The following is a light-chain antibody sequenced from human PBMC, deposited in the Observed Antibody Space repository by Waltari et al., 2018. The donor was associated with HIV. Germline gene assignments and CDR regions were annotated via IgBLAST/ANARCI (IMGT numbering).Light chain of an antibody. J-gene: IGKJ1*01. CDR1: QSVGSS. Sequence: EIVMTQSPVILSVSPGERATLSCRASQSVGSSVAWYQQKPGQTPRLLIYSASTRATGIPARFSGSGSGTEFTLTISSLQSADFAVYYCQQYNNWPPWTFGQGTKVEIK. CDR3: QQYNNWPPWT. V-gene: IGKV3-15*01. CDR2: SAS.